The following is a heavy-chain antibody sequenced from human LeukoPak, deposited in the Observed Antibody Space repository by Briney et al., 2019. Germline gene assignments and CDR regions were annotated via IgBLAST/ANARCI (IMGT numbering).Heavy chain of an antibody. Sequence: SEPLSLTCTVSGGSISSYYWSWIRQPPGKGLEWIGYIYYSGSTNYNPSLKSRVTISVDTSKNQFSLKLSSVTAADTAVYYCARAEDYSNYSGWGQGTLVTVSS. V-gene: IGHV4-59*01. J-gene: IGHJ4*02. D-gene: IGHD4-11*01. CDR1: GGSISSYY. CDR2: IYYSGST. CDR3: ARAEDYSNYSG.